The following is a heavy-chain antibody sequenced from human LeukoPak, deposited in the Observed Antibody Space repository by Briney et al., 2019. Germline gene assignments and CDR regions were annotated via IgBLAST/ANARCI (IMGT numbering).Heavy chain of an antibody. CDR1: GFTVSKKY. J-gene: IGHJ4*02. D-gene: IGHD2-15*01. Sequence: GGSLRLSCAASGFTVSKKYMSWVRQAPGKGPHWVSVIYGGGTTYYADSVKGRFTISRDNAKNSLYLQMNSLRAEDTALYYCAKDLGRSPQNYFDYWGQGTLVTVSS. CDR2: IYGGGTT. CDR3: AKDLGRSPQNYFDY. V-gene: IGHV3-53*05.